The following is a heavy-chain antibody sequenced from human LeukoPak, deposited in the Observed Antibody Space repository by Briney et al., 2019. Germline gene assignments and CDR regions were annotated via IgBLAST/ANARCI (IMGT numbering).Heavy chain of an antibody. CDR2: IYTSGST. J-gene: IGHJ5*02. Sequence: PSETLSLTCTVSGGSISSGSYYWSWIRQPAGKGLEWIGRIYTSGSTNYNPSLKSRVTISVDTSKNQFSLNLSSVTAADTAVYYCARTPQYDYSNYGGLSWGQGTLVTVSS. V-gene: IGHV4-61*02. CDR1: GGSISSGSYY. CDR3: ARTPQYDYSNYGGLS. D-gene: IGHD4-11*01.